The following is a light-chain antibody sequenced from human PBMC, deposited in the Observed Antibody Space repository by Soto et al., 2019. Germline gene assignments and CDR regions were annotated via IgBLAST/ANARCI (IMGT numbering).Light chain of an antibody. V-gene: IGKV3-20*01. CDR1: QSVSSNY. CDR3: QHYGRAPM. J-gene: IGKJ1*01. Sequence: ESVLTQSPGTLSLSPGERATLSCRASQSVSSNYLAWYQQKPGQAPRLLIYGASTRATGIPDRFSGSGSGTDFTLTISRLEPEDSAVYYCQHYGRAPMFGQGTKVQIK. CDR2: GAS.